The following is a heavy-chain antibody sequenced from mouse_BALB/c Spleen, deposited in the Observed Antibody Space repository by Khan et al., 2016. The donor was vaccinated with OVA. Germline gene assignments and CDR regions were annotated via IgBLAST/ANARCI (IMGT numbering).Heavy chain of an antibody. V-gene: IGHV1-4*01. Sequence: QVQLQQSGAELARPGASVKMSCKASGYTFTSYWMHWVKQRPGQGLEWIGYINPSTDYTYYNQNFKDKATLTADKSSNTAYMQLTSLTSEDSAVYYCVNHGSSSAWFTYWGHGTLVTVSA. CDR3: VNHGSSSAWFTY. CDR1: GYTFTSYW. J-gene: IGHJ3*01. D-gene: IGHD1-1*01. CDR2: INPSTDYT.